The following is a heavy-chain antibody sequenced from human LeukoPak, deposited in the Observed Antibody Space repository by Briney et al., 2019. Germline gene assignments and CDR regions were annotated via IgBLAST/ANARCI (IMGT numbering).Heavy chain of an antibody. D-gene: IGHD2-2*01. V-gene: IGHV3-23*01. CDR1: DFAFSNYA. CDR3: ANTEGRSCISSHCHAFDC. Sequence: AGGSLRLSCAASDFAFSNYAMTWVRQAPGKGLEWVSLISGSGGTAYYTDSVKGRFTISRDNSKNTLYLQMNSLRAEDTAVYYCANTEGRSCISSHCHAFDCWGQGTLVTVSS. CDR2: ISGSGGTA. J-gene: IGHJ4*02.